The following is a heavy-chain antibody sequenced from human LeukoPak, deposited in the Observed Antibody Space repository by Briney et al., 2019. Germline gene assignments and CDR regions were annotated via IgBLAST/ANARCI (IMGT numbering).Heavy chain of an antibody. Sequence: GESLKISCKGSGYSFTSYWIGWVRQMPGKGLEWMGIIYPGDSDTRYGPSFQGQVTISADKSISTAYLQWSSLKASDTAVYYCARHWDGYNLGFDYWGQGTLVTVSS. CDR1: GYSFTSYW. V-gene: IGHV5-51*01. CDR2: IYPGDSDT. J-gene: IGHJ4*02. CDR3: ARHWDGYNLGFDY. D-gene: IGHD5-24*01.